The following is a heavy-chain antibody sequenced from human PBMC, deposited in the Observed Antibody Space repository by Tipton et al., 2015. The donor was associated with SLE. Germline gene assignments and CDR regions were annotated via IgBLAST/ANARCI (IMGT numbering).Heavy chain of an antibody. CDR3: ARIGELAEYFQH. CDR2: IYYSGST. Sequence: TLSLTCTVSGGSISSYYWSWIRQPPGKGLEWIGYIYYSGSTYYNPSLKSRVTTSVDTSKNQFSLKLSSVTAADTAVYYCARIGELAEYFQHWGQGTLVTVSS. J-gene: IGHJ1*01. V-gene: IGHV4-59*12. CDR1: GGSISSYY. D-gene: IGHD1-26*01.